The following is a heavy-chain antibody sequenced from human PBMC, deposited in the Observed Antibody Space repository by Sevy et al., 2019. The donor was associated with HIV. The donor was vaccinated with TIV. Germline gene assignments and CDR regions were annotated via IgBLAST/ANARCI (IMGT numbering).Heavy chain of an antibody. CDR2: IRQDGSEK. J-gene: IGHJ4*02. D-gene: IGHD3-16*01. CDR1: GFTLSSYW. V-gene: IGHV3-7*01. Sequence: GGSLRLSCVVSGFTLSSYWMSWVRQAPGRGLEWVANIRQDGSEKYYVDSVKGRFTISRDNAKNSLYLQMNSLRAEDTAVYYCARAIGLGYWGQGTLVTVSS. CDR3: ARAIGLGY.